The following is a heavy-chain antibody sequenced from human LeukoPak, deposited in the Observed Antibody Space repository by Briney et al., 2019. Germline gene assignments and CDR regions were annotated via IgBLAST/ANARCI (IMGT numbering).Heavy chain of an antibody. V-gene: IGHV1-2*02. CDR3: ARSYYDFWSGYYDASIFDP. J-gene: IGHJ5*02. D-gene: IGHD3-3*01. Sequence: ASVKVSCKASVYTFTGYYMHWVRQAPGQGLEWMGWNNPDYGGIKYAQKLQGRVTMTKDTSTSTAYMELRSLRSDDTAVYYCARSYYDFWSGYYDASIFDPWGQGTLVTVSS. CDR1: VYTFTGYY. CDR2: NNPDYGGI.